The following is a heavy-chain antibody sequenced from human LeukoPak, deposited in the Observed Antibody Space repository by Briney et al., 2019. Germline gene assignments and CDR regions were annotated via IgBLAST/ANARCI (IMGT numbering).Heavy chain of an antibody. D-gene: IGHD6-19*01. J-gene: IGHJ3*02. CDR2: IYHSEST. Sequence: SETLSLTCTVSGYSISSGYYWGWTRQPPGKGLEWIGSIYHSESTYYNPSLKSRVTISVDTSKNQFSLKLSSVTAADTAVYYCARDLAVAGRAFDIWGQGTMVTVSS. CDR3: ARDLAVAGRAFDI. V-gene: IGHV4-38-2*02. CDR1: GYSISSGYY.